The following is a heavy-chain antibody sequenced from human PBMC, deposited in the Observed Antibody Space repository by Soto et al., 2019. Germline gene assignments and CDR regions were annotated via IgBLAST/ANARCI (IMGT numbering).Heavy chain of an antibody. V-gene: IGHV1-24*01. CDR2: FDPEDGET. J-gene: IGHJ5*02. D-gene: IGHD6-13*01. Sequence: GVSVKVYCKVSGYTLTELSMHWVRQAPGRGLEWMGGFDPEDGETIYAQKFQGRVTMTEDTSTDTAYMELSSLRSEDTAVYYCATSAGTGWLAWFDPWGQGTLVTVSS. CDR3: ATSAGTGWLAWFDP. CDR1: GYTLTELS.